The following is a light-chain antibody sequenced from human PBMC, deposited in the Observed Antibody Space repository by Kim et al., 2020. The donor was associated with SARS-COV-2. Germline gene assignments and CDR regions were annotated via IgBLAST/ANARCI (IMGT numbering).Light chain of an antibody. CDR1: QSISSW. Sequence: DIQMTQSPSTLSVSIGDRVTITCRASQSISSWLAWYQQKPGKAPKVLIYKASSLESGVPSRFSGTGSGTDFSLSISSLQADDFATYYCQQYDSFPWTFGQGTKVDIK. J-gene: IGKJ1*01. CDR2: KAS. V-gene: IGKV1-5*03. CDR3: QQYDSFPWT.